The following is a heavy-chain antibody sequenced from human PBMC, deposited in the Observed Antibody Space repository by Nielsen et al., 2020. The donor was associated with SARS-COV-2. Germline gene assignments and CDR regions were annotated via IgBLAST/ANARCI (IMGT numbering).Heavy chain of an antibody. Sequence: KVSSQASWGTLCRPCFSRGGHAPRQRGVWGGGIIPILGFTNYAQRLQGRITITADKSTSTAYMELSSLRSEDTAVYYCAREPGTGDLDQWGQGTLVTVSS. CDR3: AREPGTGDLDQ. D-gene: IGHD3/OR15-3a*01. CDR1: WGTLCRPC. J-gene: IGHJ4*02. V-gene: IGHV1-69*10. CDR2: IIPILGFT.